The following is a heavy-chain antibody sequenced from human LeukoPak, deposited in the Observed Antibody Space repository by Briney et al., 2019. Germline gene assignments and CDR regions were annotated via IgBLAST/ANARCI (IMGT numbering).Heavy chain of an antibody. Sequence: GGSLRLSCAASGFTFRNYVIHWVRQAPGKGLEWVAVLSNDGSNQYYADSVKGRFTISRDNSKNTLYLQMNSLRAEDTAVYYCAKAAYYYDSSGSGSNFGYWGQGTLVTVSS. CDR3: AKAAYYYDSSGSGSNFGY. CDR1: GFTFRNYV. D-gene: IGHD3-22*01. V-gene: IGHV3-30*18. J-gene: IGHJ4*02. CDR2: LSNDGSNQ.